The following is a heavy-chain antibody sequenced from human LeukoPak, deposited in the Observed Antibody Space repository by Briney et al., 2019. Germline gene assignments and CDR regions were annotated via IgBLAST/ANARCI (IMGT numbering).Heavy chain of an antibody. CDR1: GFTFSDYY. D-gene: IGHD6-13*01. CDR3: ARAANTAAGTPTLAIDY. J-gene: IGHJ4*02. V-gene: IGHV3-11*05. CDR2: IPSTSSYT. Sequence: GGSLRVSCAASGFTFSDYYMSWIRQAPGKGLEWVSYIPSTSSYTSYADSVKGRFTISRDNAKNSLYLQMNSLRAEDTAVYYCARAANTAAGTPTLAIDYWGQGTLVTVSS.